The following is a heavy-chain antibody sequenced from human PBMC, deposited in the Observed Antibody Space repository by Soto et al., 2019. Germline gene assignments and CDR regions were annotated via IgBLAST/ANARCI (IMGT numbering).Heavy chain of an antibody. CDR2: ISADSGYT. CDR1: GYIFTTYG. CDR3: ERDRPPGSLYGMDA. V-gene: IGHV1-18*01. Sequence: QLQLVHFGGEVARPGASVTVSCEASGYIFTTYGLSWVRQTPAHGLEWMGWISADSGYTQYAQFFQGRVTMTRDTARNTGYMTLMDLTSDDTGIYYCERDRPPGSLYGMDAWGQGTAVTVSS. J-gene: IGHJ6*02.